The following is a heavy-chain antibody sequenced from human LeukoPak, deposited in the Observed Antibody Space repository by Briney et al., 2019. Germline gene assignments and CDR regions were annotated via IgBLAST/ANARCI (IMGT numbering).Heavy chain of an antibody. CDR1: GFTFSSYG. CDR3: AKAGSVQWELLNY. J-gene: IGHJ4*02. Sequence: TGGSLRLSCAASGFTFSSYGMHWVRQAPGKGLEWVAVIWYDGSNKYYADSVKGRFTISRDNSKNTLYLQMNSLRAEDTAVYYCAKAGSVQWELLNYWGQGTLVTVSS. D-gene: IGHD1-26*01. CDR2: IWYDGSNK. V-gene: IGHV3-30*02.